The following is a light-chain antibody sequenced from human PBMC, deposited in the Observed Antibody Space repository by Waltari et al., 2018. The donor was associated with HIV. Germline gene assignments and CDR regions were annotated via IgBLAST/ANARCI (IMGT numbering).Light chain of an antibody. CDR2: AAS. CDR3: QQSYSTLALT. V-gene: IGKV1-39*01. J-gene: IGKJ4*01. CDR1: QSISTY. Sequence: DIQMTQSPSSLSASVGDRVTITCRASQSISTYLNWYQHKPGQAPKLLIYAASSLQTGVPSRFSGSGSGTDFTLTITSLQPEDFATYYCQQSYSTLALTFGGGTKVDI.